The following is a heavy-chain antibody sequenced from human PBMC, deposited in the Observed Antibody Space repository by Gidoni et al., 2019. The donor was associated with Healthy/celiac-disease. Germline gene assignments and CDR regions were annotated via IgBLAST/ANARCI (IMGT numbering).Heavy chain of an antibody. CDR3: ANQGDCSGGSCSY. D-gene: IGHD2-15*01. CDR2: ISGSGGST. J-gene: IGHJ4*02. V-gene: IGHV3-23*01. Sequence: EVQLLESGGGLVQPGGSLRLSCAASGFTFSSYAMSWVRQAPGKGLEWVSAISGSGGSTYYADSVKGRFPISRDNSKNTLYLQMNSLRAEDTAVYYCANQGDCSGGSCSYWGQGTLVTVSS. CDR1: GFTFSSYA.